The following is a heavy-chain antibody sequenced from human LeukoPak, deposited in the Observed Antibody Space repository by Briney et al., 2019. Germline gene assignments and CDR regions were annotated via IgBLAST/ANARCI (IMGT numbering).Heavy chain of an antibody. V-gene: IGHV3-9*03. CDR2: ISWNSGSI. CDR3: AKDRSGSSSWDFDY. D-gene: IGHD6-13*01. CDR1: GFTFDDYA. Sequence: GGSLRLSCAASGFTFDDYAMHWVRQAPGKGLEWVSGISWNSGSIGYADSVKGRFTISRDNAENSLYLQMNSLRAEDMALYYCAKDRSGSSSWDFDYWGQGTLVTVSS. J-gene: IGHJ4*02.